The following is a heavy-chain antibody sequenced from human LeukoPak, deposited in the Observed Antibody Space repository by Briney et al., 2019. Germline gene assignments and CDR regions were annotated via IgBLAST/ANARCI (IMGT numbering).Heavy chain of an antibody. CDR1: GFTFRSYA. Sequence: GGSLRLSCPASGFTFRSYAMSWVRQAPGKRREWVSAISSSSNNTYYADCVKGRFNIYRDNSKNPLYLQMNSLKAEDTAVYYCAKPSSGYGSFDSWGQGTLVTVSS. CDR2: ISSSSNNT. V-gene: IGHV3-23*01. D-gene: IGHD6-19*01. J-gene: IGHJ4*02. CDR3: AKPSSGYGSFDS.